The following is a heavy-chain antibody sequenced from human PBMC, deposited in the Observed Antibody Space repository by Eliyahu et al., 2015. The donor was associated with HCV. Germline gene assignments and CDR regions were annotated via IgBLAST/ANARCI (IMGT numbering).Heavy chain of an antibody. J-gene: IGHJ5*02. CDR2: IYYSGST. D-gene: IGHD7-27*01. CDR1: GXSXSXXSYY. V-gene: IGHV4-39*01. CDR3: ARHPSPLGWFDP. Sequence: QLQLQXSGPGLVQPSETLSLTCTXSGXSXSXXSYYWGWIRQPPGKGLGWIGSIYYSGSTYYNPSLKSRVTISVDXSKNQFSLKLSSVTAADTAVYYCARHPSPLGWFDPWGQGTLVTVSS.